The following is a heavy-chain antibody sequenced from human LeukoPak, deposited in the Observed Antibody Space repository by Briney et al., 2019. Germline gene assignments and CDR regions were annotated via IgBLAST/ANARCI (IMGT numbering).Heavy chain of an antibody. CDR2: IIPIFGTA. Sequence: ASVKVSCKASGGTFSSYAISWVRQAPGQGLEWMGGIIPIFGTANYAQKFQGRVTITTDESTSTAYMGLSSLRSEDTAVYYCASGPSSGYYYEYFQHWGRGTLVTVSS. J-gene: IGHJ1*01. CDR1: GGTFSSYA. CDR3: ASGPSSGYYYEYFQH. D-gene: IGHD3-22*01. V-gene: IGHV1-69*05.